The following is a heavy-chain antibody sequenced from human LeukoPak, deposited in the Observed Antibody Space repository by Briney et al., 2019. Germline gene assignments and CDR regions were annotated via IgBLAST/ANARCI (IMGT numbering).Heavy chain of an antibody. D-gene: IGHD5-18*01. Sequence: PSETLSLTCIVSSGSINNHYWSWIRQLPGKGLEWIGYIYDSWNTNYNPSLKSRVTISIDTSKNQFSLNLTSVTAADTAVYYCARDQIGYGLDYCGQGTLVTVSS. J-gene: IGHJ4*02. V-gene: IGHV4-59*11. CDR3: ARDQIGYGLDY. CDR2: IYDSWNT. CDR1: SGSINNHY.